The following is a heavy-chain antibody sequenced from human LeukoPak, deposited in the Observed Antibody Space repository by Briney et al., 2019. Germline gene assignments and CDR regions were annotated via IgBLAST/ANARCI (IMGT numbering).Heavy chain of an antibody. D-gene: IGHD4-17*01. CDR1: GFTFSSYW. CDR2: IKQDGSEK. J-gene: IGHJ5*02. V-gene: IGHV3-7*01. CDR3: ARHLRPSYGDYVKGWFDL. Sequence: GGSLRLSCAASGFTFSSYWMSWGRQAPGKGLEWVANIKQDGSEKYYVDSVKGRFTISRDNAKNSLYLQMNSLRAEDTAVYYCARHLRPSYGDYVKGWFDLWGQGTLVTVSS.